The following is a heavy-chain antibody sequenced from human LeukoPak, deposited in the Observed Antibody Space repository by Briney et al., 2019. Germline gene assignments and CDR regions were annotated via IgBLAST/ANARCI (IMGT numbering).Heavy chain of an antibody. D-gene: IGHD6-13*01. CDR1: SGSIINSNYY. CDR3: ARAGHNNSWFQYYYYYMDV. Sequence: TSETLSLTCTVSSGSIINSNYYWGWIRQPPGKGLEWIGSIFYSGSTDYNPSLKSRVTISVDTSKNQFSLRLSSVTAADTAVYYCARAGHNNSWFQYYYYYMDVWGKGTTVTVSS. CDR2: IFYSGST. J-gene: IGHJ6*03. V-gene: IGHV4-39*02.